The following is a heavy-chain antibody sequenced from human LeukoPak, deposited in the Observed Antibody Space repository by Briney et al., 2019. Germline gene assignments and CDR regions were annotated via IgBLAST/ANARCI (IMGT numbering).Heavy chain of an antibody. CDR2: IYSGGST. CDR3: ARWYSGYDPKPLDY. Sequence: PGGSLRLSCAASEFSVGSNYMTWVRQAPGKGLEWVSLIYSGGSTYYADSVKGRFTISRDNAKNSLYLQMNSLRVEDTAVYYCARWYSGYDPKPLDYWGQGTVVTVSS. CDR1: EFSVGSNY. J-gene: IGHJ4*02. D-gene: IGHD5-12*01. V-gene: IGHV3-66*01.